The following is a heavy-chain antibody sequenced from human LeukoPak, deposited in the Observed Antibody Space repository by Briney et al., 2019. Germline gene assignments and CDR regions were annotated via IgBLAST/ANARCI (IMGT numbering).Heavy chain of an antibody. J-gene: IGHJ5*02. V-gene: IGHV4-30-4*01. CDR1: GGSISSYY. CDR2: IYYSGST. CDR3: ARVNPWFDP. Sequence: SETLSLTCTVSGGSISSYYWSWIRQPPGKGLEWIGYIYYSGSTYYNPSLKSRVTISVDTSKNQFSLKLSSVTAADTAVYYCARVNPWFDPWGQGTLVTVSS. D-gene: IGHD1-14*01.